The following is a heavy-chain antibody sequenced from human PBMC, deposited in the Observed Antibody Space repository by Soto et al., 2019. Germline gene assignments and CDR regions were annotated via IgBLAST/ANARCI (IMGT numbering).Heavy chain of an antibody. D-gene: IGHD3-16*02. CDR1: GYTLTELS. Sequence: VSSVKVSCKVSGYTLTELSMHWVRQAPGKGLEWMGGFDPEDGETIYAQKFQGRVTMTEDTSTDTAYMELSSLRSEDTAVYYCATGPRPMITFGGVIVTYYYYGMDVWG. CDR3: ATGPRPMITFGGVIVTYYYYGMDV. J-gene: IGHJ6*02. V-gene: IGHV1-24*01. CDR2: FDPEDGET.